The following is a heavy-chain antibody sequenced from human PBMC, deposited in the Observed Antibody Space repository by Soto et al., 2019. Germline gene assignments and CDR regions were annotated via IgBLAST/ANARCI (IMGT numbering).Heavy chain of an antibody. CDR2: TYYKSKWYD. D-gene: IGHD2-2*01. CDR1: GDSVSSSSAA. J-gene: IGHJ5*02. CDR3: ARERKYQLLSWYWFDP. Sequence: SQTLSLTCAISGDSVSSSSAAWNWFRQSPSRGLEWLGRTYYKSKWYDDYAVSVKGRITINPDTSKNQFSLQLSSVTPEDTAVYYCARERKYQLLSWYWFDPWGQGTLVTVSS. V-gene: IGHV6-1*01.